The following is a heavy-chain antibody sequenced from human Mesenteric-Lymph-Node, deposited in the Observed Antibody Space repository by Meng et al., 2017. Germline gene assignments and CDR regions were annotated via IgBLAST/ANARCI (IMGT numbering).Heavy chain of an antibody. CDR2: ISWNSGKI. V-gene: IGHV3-9*01. D-gene: IGHD4-23*01. Sequence: SLKISCAASGFTFDDYGMHWVRQAPGKGLEWVSGISWNSGKIGYADSMKGRFTISRDNGKNTLYLQMNSLRAEDTAVYYCARAVGGNSPFDSWGQGTLVTVSS. CDR1: GFTFDDYG. CDR3: ARAVGGNSPFDS. J-gene: IGHJ4*02.